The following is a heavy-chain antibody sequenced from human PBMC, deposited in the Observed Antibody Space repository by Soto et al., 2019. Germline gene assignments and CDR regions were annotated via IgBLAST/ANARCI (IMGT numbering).Heavy chain of an antibody. V-gene: IGHV4-4*02. Sequence: QVRLQESGPGLVEPSGTLSLTCAVSGGSVSSSSCWSWVRQAPGKGLEWIGEIYHSGTFNYNTSLASRASCSVDKSRNQLSLNLKSVTAADTAVYYCVRSVPAATWQYSGMDVWGQGTTVTVSS. CDR1: GGSVSSSSC. CDR2: IYHSGTF. CDR3: VRSVPAATWQYSGMDV. J-gene: IGHJ6*02. D-gene: IGHD2-2*01.